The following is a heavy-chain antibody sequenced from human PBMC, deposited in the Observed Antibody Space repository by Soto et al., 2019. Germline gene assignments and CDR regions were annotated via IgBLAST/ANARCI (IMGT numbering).Heavy chain of an antibody. CDR3: ATYYFGSGSYYRFDN. V-gene: IGHV1-18*01. J-gene: IGHJ4*02. D-gene: IGHD3-10*01. Sequence: ASVKVSCKASGYAFSFGFSWVRQAPGQGLEWMGWISASDGSTNSASKFRGRISMTTDTSTHTAYLEILSLTSDDTAMYFCATYYFGSGSYYRFDNWGQGTRVTVSS. CDR1: GYAFSFG. CDR2: ISASDGST.